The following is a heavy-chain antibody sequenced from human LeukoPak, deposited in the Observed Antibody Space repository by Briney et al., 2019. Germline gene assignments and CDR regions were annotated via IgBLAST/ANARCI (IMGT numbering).Heavy chain of an antibody. J-gene: IGHJ3*02. D-gene: IGHD4-17*01. CDR2: IWYDGSNK. Sequence: GGSLRLSCAASGFTFSSYGMHWVRQAPGKGLEWVAVIWYDGSNKYYADSVKGRFTISGDNSKNTLYLQMNSLRAEDTAVYYCAREGDTLYGDYEAFDIWGQGTMVTVSS. CDR1: GFTFSSYG. CDR3: AREGDTLYGDYEAFDI. V-gene: IGHV3-33*01.